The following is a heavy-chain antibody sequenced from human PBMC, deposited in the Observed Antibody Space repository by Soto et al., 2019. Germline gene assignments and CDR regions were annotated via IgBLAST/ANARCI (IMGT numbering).Heavy chain of an antibody. D-gene: IGHD2-2*01. CDR3: ARDSSCSSTSCYGMDV. V-gene: IGHV4-30-4*01. Sequence: SETLSLTCTVSGGSIISGDYYWSWIRQPPGKGLEWIGYIYYSGSTYYNPSLKSRVTISVDTSKNQFSLKLSSVTAADTAVYYCARDSSCSSTSCYGMDVWGQGTTVTVSS. CDR1: GGSIISGDYY. CDR2: IYYSGST. J-gene: IGHJ6*02.